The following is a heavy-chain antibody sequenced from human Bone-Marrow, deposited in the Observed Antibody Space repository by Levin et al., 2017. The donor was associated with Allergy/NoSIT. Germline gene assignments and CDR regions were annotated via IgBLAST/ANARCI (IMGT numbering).Heavy chain of an antibody. Sequence: GESLKISCAASGFIFSSYSLNWGRQAPGKGLEWVALISYDGSYKYYADSVKGRFTISRDNSKNTLYLELNSLRPEDTGVYYFAKDRAPGYSSSSGPGGLDVRSFGMDVWGQGTTVTVSS. CDR1: GFIFSSYS. J-gene: IGHJ6*02. CDR3: AKDRAPGYSSSSGPGGLDVRSFGMDV. CDR2: ISYDGSYK. D-gene: IGHD6-6*01. V-gene: IGHV3-30*18.